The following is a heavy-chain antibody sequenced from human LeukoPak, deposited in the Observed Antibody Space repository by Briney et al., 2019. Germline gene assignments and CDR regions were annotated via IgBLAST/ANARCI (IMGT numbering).Heavy chain of an antibody. CDR3: AKDRFLEWLFYYMDV. CDR1: GFTFSSYE. V-gene: IGHV3-48*03. D-gene: IGHD3-3*01. Sequence: GGSLRLSCAASGFTFSSYEMNWVRQAPGKGLEWVSYISSSGSTIYYADSVKGRFTISRDNSKNTLYLQMNSLRAEGTAVYYCAKDRFLEWLFYYMDVWGKGTTVTVSS. CDR2: ISSSGSTI. J-gene: IGHJ6*03.